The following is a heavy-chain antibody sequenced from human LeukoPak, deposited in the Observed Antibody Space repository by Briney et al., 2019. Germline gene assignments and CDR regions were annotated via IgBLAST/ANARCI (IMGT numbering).Heavy chain of an antibody. CDR2: IYYSGST. J-gene: IGHJ4*02. CDR1: GGSISSGDYY. V-gene: IGHV4-30-4*01. D-gene: IGHD3-22*01. CDR3: ARENYYDSSGYSD. Sequence: SETLSLTCTVSGGSISSGDYYWSWIRQPPGKGLEWIGYIYYSGSTYYNPSLKSRVTISVDTSKNQFSLKLSSVTAADTAVYYCARENYYDSSGYSDWGQGTLVTVPS.